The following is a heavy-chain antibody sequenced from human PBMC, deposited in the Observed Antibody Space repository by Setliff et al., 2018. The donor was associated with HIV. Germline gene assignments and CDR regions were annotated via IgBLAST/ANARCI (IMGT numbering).Heavy chain of an antibody. CDR3: VRHTRDTSLAHYYYYIDV. V-gene: IGHV4-39*01. CDR2: VHNSGGT. CDR1: GGSISTNSYY. J-gene: IGHJ6*03. Sequence: SETLSLTCTVSGGSISTNSYYWGWIRQSPGKGLEWVGNVHNSGGTNYNPSLKSRVSISLDTSKNLFSLNVNSVTAPETAVYSCVRHTRDTSLAHYYYYIDVWGKGTTVTVSS. D-gene: IGHD5-18*01.